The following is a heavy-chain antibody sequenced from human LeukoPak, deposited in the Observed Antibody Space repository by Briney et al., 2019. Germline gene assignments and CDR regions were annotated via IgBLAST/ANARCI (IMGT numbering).Heavy chain of an antibody. Sequence: PGGSLRLSCAASGFTFSSHSMNWDRQAPGKGLEWVSYISSNSSTIYYADSVKGRFTISRDNAKNSLYLQMNSLRDEDTAVYYCARGPGTTYSYWGQGTLVTVSS. D-gene: IGHD1-1*01. V-gene: IGHV3-48*02. J-gene: IGHJ4*02. CDR2: ISSNSSTI. CDR1: GFTFSSHS. CDR3: ARGPGTTYSY.